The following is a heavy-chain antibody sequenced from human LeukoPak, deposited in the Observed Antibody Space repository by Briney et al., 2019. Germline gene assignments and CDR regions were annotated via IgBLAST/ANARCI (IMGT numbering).Heavy chain of an antibody. J-gene: IGHJ4*02. CDR1: GYTFTSYG. Sequence: ASVKVSCKASGYTFTSYGISWVRQAPGQGLEWMGWISAYNGNTNYAQKLQGRVTMTTDTSTSTAYMELRSLRSDDTAVYYCARETRLVAANPALFDYWGQGTLVTVSS. D-gene: IGHD2-15*01. V-gene: IGHV1-18*01. CDR2: ISAYNGNT. CDR3: ARETRLVAANPALFDY.